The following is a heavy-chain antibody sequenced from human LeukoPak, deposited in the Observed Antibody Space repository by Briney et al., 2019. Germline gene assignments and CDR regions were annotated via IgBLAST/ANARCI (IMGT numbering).Heavy chain of an antibody. J-gene: IGHJ6*04. CDR3: ARFRAYPMYSSGLDY. V-gene: IGHV1-2*02. CDR1: GYTFTGYY. Sequence: GASVKVSCKASGYTFTGYYMHWVRQAPGQGLEWMGWINPNSGGTNYAQKFQGRVTMTRDTSTSTAYMELRSLRSDDTAVYYCARFRAYPMYSSGLDYWGKGTTVTVSS. CDR2: INPNSGGT. D-gene: IGHD6-19*01.